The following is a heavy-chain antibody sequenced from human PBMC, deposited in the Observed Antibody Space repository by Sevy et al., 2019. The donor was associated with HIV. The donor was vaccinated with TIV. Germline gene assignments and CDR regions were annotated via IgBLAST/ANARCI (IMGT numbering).Heavy chain of an antibody. V-gene: IGHV3-49*04. CDR1: GFTFGNYA. CDR2: IKSRAYGGTP. J-gene: IGHJ4*02. CDR3: TTDVDFGGNSYPLDY. Sequence: GGSLRLSCTISGFTFGNYAMNWVRQAPGKGLEWLGCIKSRAYGGTPNYAASVKGRFTISRDDSKSIVYLQMNSLKTEDTAVYYCTTDVDFGGNSYPLDYWGQGTLVTVSS. D-gene: IGHD1-26*01.